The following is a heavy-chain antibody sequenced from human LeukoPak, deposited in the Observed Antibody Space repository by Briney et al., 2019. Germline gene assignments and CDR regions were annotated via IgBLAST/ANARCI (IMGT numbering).Heavy chain of an antibody. D-gene: IGHD5-18*01. CDR1: GDSVSSNSAA. V-gene: IGHV6-1*01. CDR3: ARVISEGPDTAMDLYYYYGMDV. J-gene: IGHJ6*02. Sequence: SQTLSLTCAISGDSVSSNSAAWNWIRQSPSRGLEWLGRTYYRAKWYNDNAVSVKSRITINPDTSKNQFSPQLNSVTPEDTAVYYCARVISEGPDTAMDLYYYYGMDVWGQGTTVTVSS. CDR2: TYYRAKWYN.